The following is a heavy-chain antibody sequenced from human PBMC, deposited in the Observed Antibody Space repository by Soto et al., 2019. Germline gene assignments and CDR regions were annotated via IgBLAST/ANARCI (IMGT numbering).Heavy chain of an antibody. D-gene: IGHD3-16*01. CDR2: VYYSGTT. CDR3: AKVVWGNYFGAFDS. V-gene: IGHV4-59*01. Sequence: PSETLSLTCTVSGGSISSYYWSWIRQPPGKGLEWIGYVYYSGTTKYNPSLKSRITISIEKSKNQFSLKLSSVTAADTAVYYCAKVVWGNYFGAFDSWGQGTLVTVSS. J-gene: IGHJ4*02. CDR1: GGSISSYY.